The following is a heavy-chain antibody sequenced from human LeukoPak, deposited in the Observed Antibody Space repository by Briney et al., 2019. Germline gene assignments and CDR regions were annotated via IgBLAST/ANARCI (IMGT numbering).Heavy chain of an antibody. D-gene: IGHD3-3*01. CDR3: ARTGEYDFWSGYYTFDY. CDR2: IYYSGST. J-gene: IGHJ4*01. Sequence: SETLSLTCTVSGGSISSYYWSWIRQPPGKGLEWIGYIYYSGSTNYNPSLKSRVTISVDTSKNQFSLKLSSVTAADTAVYYCARTGEYDFWSGYYTFDYWGQGTLVTVSS. V-gene: IGHV4-59*01. CDR1: GGSISSYY.